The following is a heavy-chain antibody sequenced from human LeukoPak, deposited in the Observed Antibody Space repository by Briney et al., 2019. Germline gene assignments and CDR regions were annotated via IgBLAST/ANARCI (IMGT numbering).Heavy chain of an antibody. Sequence: SETLSLTCTVSGGSISSYYWSWIRQPPGKGLEWIGYIYYSGSTNYNPSLKSRVTISVDTSKNQFSLKLSSVTAAGTAVYYCARHTRSGWYYFDYWGQGTLVTVSS. V-gene: IGHV4-59*08. CDR2: IYYSGST. D-gene: IGHD6-19*01. CDR3: ARHTRSGWYYFDY. J-gene: IGHJ4*02. CDR1: GGSISSYY.